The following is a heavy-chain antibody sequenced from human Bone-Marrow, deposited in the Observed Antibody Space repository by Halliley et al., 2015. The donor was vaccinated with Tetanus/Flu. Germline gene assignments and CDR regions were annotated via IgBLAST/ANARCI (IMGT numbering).Heavy chain of an antibody. D-gene: IGHD3-3*01. V-gene: IGHV4-4*02. CDR1: GGSISSTKW. CDR3: ASHYGFSFDP. Sequence: TLCLTCAVSGGSISSTKWWSWVRQPPGKGLEWIGQIYQTESTNYNPSLKSRVTISVDKSKNYLSLRLSSVTAADTAIYYCASHYGFSFDPWGQGTLVIVSS. J-gene: IGHJ5*02. CDR2: IYQTEST.